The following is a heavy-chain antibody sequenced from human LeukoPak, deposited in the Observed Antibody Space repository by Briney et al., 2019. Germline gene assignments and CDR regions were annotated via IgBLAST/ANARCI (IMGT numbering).Heavy chain of an antibody. Sequence: GGSLRLSYAASGFTFSNAWMSWVRQTPGNGLEWVGRIKSKTDGGTTDYAAPVKGRFTISRDDSKNTLYLQMNSLKTEDTAVYYCTTGLEYNSNDDGDYWGQGTLVTVSS. J-gene: IGHJ4*02. CDR1: GFTFSNAW. V-gene: IGHV3-15*01. D-gene: IGHD1-20*01. CDR2: IKSKTDGGTT. CDR3: TTGLEYNSNDDGDY.